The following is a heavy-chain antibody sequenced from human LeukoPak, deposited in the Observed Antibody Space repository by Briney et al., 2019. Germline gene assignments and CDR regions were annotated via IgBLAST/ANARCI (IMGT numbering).Heavy chain of an antibody. J-gene: IGHJ4*02. CDR2: ISSSSSYI. CDR3: ARVLNYYDSSGYYFSY. V-gene: IGHV3-21*04. Sequence: PGGSLRLSCAASGFTFSSYSMNWVRQAPGKGLEWVSSISSSSSYIHYADSVKGRFTISRDNAKNSLYLQMNSLRAEDRAVYYCARVLNYYDSSGYYFSYWGQGTLVTVSS. D-gene: IGHD3-22*01. CDR1: GFTFSSYS.